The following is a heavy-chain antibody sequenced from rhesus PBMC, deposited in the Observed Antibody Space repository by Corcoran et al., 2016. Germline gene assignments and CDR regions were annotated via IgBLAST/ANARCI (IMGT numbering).Heavy chain of an antibody. V-gene: IGHV4S10*01. D-gene: IGHD6-13*01. CDR2: IYGSSTST. J-gene: IGHJ4*01. Sequence: QVQLQESGPGVVKPSETLSLTCAVSGGSISDRYRWSWLRQPPGKGLAWIGYIYGSSTSTNYNPSLKSRVTISKDTSKNQFSLKLSSVTAADTAVYYCARDSVAAGLFDYWGQGVLVTVSS. CDR1: GGSISDRYR. CDR3: ARDSVAAGLFDY.